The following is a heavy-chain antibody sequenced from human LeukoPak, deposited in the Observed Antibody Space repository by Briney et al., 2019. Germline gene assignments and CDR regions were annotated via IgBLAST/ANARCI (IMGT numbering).Heavy chain of an antibody. V-gene: IGHV1-2*02. CDR1: GYTFTDYY. CDR3: ARTSIAARRADFDY. CDR2: INSNSGGT. J-gene: IGHJ4*02. Sequence: ASVKASCKTSGYTFTDYYIHWMRQAPGQGLEWMGWINSNSGGTSYAQKFQGRVTLTRDTPTRTAFMELNRLTSDDTAVYYCARTSIAARRADFDYWGQGTVVTVSS. D-gene: IGHD6-6*01.